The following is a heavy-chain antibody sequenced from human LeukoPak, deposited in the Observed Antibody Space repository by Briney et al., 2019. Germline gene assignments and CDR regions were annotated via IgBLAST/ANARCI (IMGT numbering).Heavy chain of an antibody. V-gene: IGHV3-23*01. CDR2: ISGSGGST. Sequence: GGSLRLSCAVSGFTLSNYGMSWVRQAPGKGLEWVAGISGSGGSTNYADSVKGRFTISRDNSKNTLYLQMNSLRAEDTAVYYCAKDRIAAAGKAEYFQHWGQGTLVTVSS. CDR3: AKDRIAAAGKAEYFQH. J-gene: IGHJ1*01. CDR1: GFTLSNYG. D-gene: IGHD6-13*01.